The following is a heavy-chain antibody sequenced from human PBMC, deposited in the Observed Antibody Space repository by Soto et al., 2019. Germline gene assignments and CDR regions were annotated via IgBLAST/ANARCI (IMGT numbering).Heavy chain of an antibody. CDR2: ISAYNGNT. Sequence: GASVKVSCKASGYTFTSYGISWVRQAPGQGLEWMGWISAYNGNTNYAQKLQGRVTMTTDTSTSTAYMELRSLRSDDTAVYYCARPYSGSYYKGNWFDPWGQGTLVTVSS. V-gene: IGHV1-18*04. CDR1: GYTFTSYG. CDR3: ARPYSGSYYKGNWFDP. J-gene: IGHJ5*02. D-gene: IGHD1-26*01.